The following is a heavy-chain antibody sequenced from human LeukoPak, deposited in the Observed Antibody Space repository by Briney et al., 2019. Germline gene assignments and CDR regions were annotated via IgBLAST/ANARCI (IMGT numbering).Heavy chain of an antibody. J-gene: IGHJ6*02. CDR1: GYTFTSYD. D-gene: IGHD6-19*01. V-gene: IGHV1-8*01. Sequence: GASVKVSCKASGYTFTSYDINWVRQATGQGLEWMGWMNPNSGNTGYAQKFQGRVTMTRNTSISTAYMELSSLRSEDTAVYYCARGRLAVAVTYYCYGMDVWGQGTTVTVSS. CDR2: MNPNSGNT. CDR3: ARGRLAVAVTYYCYGMDV.